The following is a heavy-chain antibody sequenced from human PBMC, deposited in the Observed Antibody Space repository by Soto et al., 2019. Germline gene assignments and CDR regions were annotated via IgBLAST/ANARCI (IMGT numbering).Heavy chain of an antibody. CDR2: INPILGIT. D-gene: IGHD6-19*01. Sequence: QVQLVQSGPEVKKPGSSVKVSCKVSGGTFSNDVINWVRHVPGQGLEWMAKINPILGITNSAQKFQGRATITADKSTNTAYMEQSSLECKDTAVYYCARGFTVAAYYGMEVWGQGTRVTVSS. J-gene: IGHJ6*02. CDR1: GGTFSNDV. CDR3: ARGFTVAAYYGMEV. V-gene: IGHV1-69*04.